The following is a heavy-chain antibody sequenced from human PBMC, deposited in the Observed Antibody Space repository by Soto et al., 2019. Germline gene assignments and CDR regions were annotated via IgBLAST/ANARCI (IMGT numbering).Heavy chain of an antibody. CDR3: ARDCSGSSCYSSGFDY. CDR2: IDSGGTT. V-gene: IGHV3-53*01. CDR1: GFTVRTNY. D-gene: IGHD2-15*01. J-gene: IGHJ4*02. Sequence: EVQLVESGGGLVKPGGSLRLSCAVSGFTVRTNYMSWVRQAPGKGLEWVSVIDSGGTTYYADSVKGRFTISRDNAKNTVYLQMKSLRAEDTAVYYCARDCSGSSCYSSGFDYWGQGSLVTVSS.